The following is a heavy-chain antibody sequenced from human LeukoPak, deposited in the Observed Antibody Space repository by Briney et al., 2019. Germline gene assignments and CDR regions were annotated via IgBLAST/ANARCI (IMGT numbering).Heavy chain of an antibody. V-gene: IGHV3-23*01. CDR3: AKSRIGYYDSSGTLAFDY. CDR2: ISGSGGST. CDR1: GFTFSSYA. Sequence: GGSLRLSCAASGFTFSSYAMSWVRQAPGKGLEWVSAISGSGGSTYYADSAKGRFTISRDNSKDTLYLQMNSLRAEDTAVYYCAKSRIGYYDSSGTLAFDYWGQGTLVTVSS. J-gene: IGHJ4*02. D-gene: IGHD3-22*01.